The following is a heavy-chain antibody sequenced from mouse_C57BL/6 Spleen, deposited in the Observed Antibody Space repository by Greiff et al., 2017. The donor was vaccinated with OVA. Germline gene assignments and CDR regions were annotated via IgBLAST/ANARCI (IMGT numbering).Heavy chain of an antibody. D-gene: IGHD1-1*01. CDR1: GYAFRSSW. CDR2: IYPGDGDT. CDR3: ARGTTVRGYFDV. V-gene: IGHV1-82*01. Sequence: VMLVESGPELVKPGASVKISCKASGYAFRSSWMNWVKQRPGKGLEWIGRIYPGDGDTNYNGKFKGKATLTADKSSSTAYMQLSSLTSEDSAVYFCARGTTVRGYFDVWGTGTTVTVSS. J-gene: IGHJ1*03.